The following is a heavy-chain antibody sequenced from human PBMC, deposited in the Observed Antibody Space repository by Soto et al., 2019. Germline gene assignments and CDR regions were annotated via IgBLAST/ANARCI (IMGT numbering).Heavy chain of an antibody. Sequence: ASVKVSCKASGGTFSSYAISWVRQAPGQGLEWMGGIIPIFGTANYAQKFQGRVTITADESTSTAYMELSSLRSEDTAVYYCARGAGDFWTLYYFDYWGPGTLVTVSS. CDR1: GGTFSSYA. CDR3: ARGAGDFWTLYYFDY. CDR2: IIPIFGTA. V-gene: IGHV1-69*13. D-gene: IGHD3-3*01. J-gene: IGHJ4*02.